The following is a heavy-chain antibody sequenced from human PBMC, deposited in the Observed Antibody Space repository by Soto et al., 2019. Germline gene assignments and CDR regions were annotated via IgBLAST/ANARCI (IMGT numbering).Heavy chain of an antibody. J-gene: IGHJ4*02. D-gene: IGHD7-27*01. CDR3: VAYLPGVRTNWGFDY. Sequence: EVQLVESGGGFVEPGGSLRLSCVGSGLTLSHAWMTWVRQAPGKGLEWVGRIKTKVEGGTMDYAAPMKGRFSVSRDDSENTFYLHMSSLHSEDTARYYCVAYLPGVRTNWGFDYWGQGTLVTVSS. CDR1: GLTLSHAW. CDR2: IKTKVEGGTM. V-gene: IGHV3-15*07.